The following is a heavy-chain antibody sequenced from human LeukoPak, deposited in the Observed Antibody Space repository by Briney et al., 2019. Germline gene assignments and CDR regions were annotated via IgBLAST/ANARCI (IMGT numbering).Heavy chain of an antibody. J-gene: IGHJ3*02. Sequence: SETLSLTCTVSGGSISSYYWSWIRQPPGKGLEWIGYINHSGITNNNPSLKSRVTTSVDTSKIQFSLKLSSVTAADTAVYYCARFYYDSSGYGFDSWGQGTKVTVSS. CDR2: INHSGIT. CDR1: GGSISSYY. CDR3: ARFYYDSSGYGFDS. V-gene: IGHV4-59*01. D-gene: IGHD3-22*01.